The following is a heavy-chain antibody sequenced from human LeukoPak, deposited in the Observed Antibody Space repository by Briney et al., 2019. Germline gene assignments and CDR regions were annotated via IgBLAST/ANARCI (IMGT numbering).Heavy chain of an antibody. CDR1: GFTFSSYG. J-gene: IGHJ6*02. CDR2: ISSSGSTI. Sequence: GGSLRLSCAASGFTFSSYGMNWVRQAPGKGLEWVSYISSSGSTIYYADSVKGRFTISRDNAKNSLYLQMNSLRAEDTAVYYCAGADDESGSYYGGYYYYGMDVWGQGTTVTVSS. D-gene: IGHD1-26*01. CDR3: AGADDESGSYYGGYYYYGMDV. V-gene: IGHV3-48*03.